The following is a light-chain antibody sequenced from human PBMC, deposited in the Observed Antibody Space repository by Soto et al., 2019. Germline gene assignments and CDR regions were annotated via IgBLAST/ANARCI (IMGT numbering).Light chain of an antibody. V-gene: IGKV1-5*01. CDR1: ESIRTW. Sequence: DIQMTQSPTTLSASIGDRVTITCRASESIRTWLAWYQHKPGKAPKILIYDASTLESGVPSRFSGSGSGTEFTLTISSLQPDDFATYYCQQYNNYPRTFGQGTKVEIK. CDR2: DAS. CDR3: QQYNNYPRT. J-gene: IGKJ1*01.